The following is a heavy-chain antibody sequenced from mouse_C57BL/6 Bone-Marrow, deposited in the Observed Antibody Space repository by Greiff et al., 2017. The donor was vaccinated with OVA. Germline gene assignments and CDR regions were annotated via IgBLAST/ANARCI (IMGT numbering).Heavy chain of an antibody. J-gene: IGHJ2*01. V-gene: IGHV1-4*01. CDR1: GYTFTSYT. Sequence: VQLVESGAELARPGASVKMSCKASGYTFTSYTIHWVKQRPGQGLEWIGYIDPTNDYTNYNQKFKGKATLTADKSSSTAYMQRSSLTSEDSAVYYGTRGYYFDYWGQGTTLTVSS. CDR2: IDPTNDYT. CDR3: TRGYYFDY.